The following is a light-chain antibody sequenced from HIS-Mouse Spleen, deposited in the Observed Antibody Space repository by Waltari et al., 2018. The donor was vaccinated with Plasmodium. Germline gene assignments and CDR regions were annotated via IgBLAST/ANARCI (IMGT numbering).Light chain of an antibody. CDR1: VLAKKY. V-gene: IGLV3-27*01. J-gene: IGLJ3*02. CDR2: KGS. Sequence: SYELTQPSSVSVSPGQTARITCSGDVLAKKYARWFQQKPGQAPVLVIYKGSERPSGIPERFSGSSSGTTGTLTISGAQVEDEADYYCYSAADNNRVFGGGTKLTVL. CDR3: YSAADNNRV.